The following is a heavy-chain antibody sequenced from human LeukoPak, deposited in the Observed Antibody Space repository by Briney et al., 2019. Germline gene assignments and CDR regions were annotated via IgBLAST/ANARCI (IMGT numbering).Heavy chain of an antibody. Sequence: GGSLRLSCAASGFTFSSYSMNWVRQAPGKGLEWVAVISYDGSNDYYADSVKGRFTISRDNSRNMLYLQMNSLRAEDTAVYYCAKVRTVLTPSDPFDYWGQGTLVAVSS. D-gene: IGHD4-23*01. J-gene: IGHJ4*02. CDR3: AKVRTVLTPSDPFDY. V-gene: IGHV3-30*18. CDR1: GFTFSSYS. CDR2: ISYDGSND.